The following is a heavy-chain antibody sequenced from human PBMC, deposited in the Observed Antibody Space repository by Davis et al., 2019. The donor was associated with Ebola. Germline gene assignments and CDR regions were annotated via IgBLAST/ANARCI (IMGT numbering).Heavy chain of an antibody. CDR1: GFSLSTSGVG. V-gene: IGHV2-5*02. Sequence: SGPTLVKPTQTLTLTCTLSGFSLSTSGVGVGWIRQPPGKALEWLALIYWDDDKRFSPSLKSRLTITKDTSKSQVVLTMTNLDPEDTATYYCARIGSSGWPEEVNFDYWGQGTLVTVSS. CDR2: IYWDDDK. D-gene: IGHD6-19*01. CDR3: ARIGSSGWPEEVNFDY. J-gene: IGHJ4*02.